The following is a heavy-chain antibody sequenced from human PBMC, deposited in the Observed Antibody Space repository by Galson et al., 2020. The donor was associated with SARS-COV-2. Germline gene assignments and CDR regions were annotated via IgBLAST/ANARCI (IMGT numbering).Heavy chain of an antibody. CDR3: AIQPGYYDSSGVDY. CDR2: INWNGGRT. Sequence: GGSLRLSCAASGFTFDNYGMSWVRQAPGKGLEWVSGINWNGGRTGYADSVKGRFTISRDNAKNSLYLQMNSLRAEDTALYYCAIQPGYYDSSGVDYWGQGTLVIVSS. CDR1: GFTFDNYG. J-gene: IGHJ4*02. D-gene: IGHD3-22*01. V-gene: IGHV3-20*04.